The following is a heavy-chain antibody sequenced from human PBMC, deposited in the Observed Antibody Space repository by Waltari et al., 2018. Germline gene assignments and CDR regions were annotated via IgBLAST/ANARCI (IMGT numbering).Heavy chain of an antibody. CDR1: GFTFSSYW. J-gene: IGHJ4*02. D-gene: IGHD1-1*01. V-gene: IGHV3-7*01. CDR3: AKVPGTSQLYYLDN. CDR2: IKQDGSEK. Sequence: EVQLVESGGGLVQPGGSLRLSCAASGFTFSSYWMSWVRQAPGNGLEWVANIKQDGSEKYYVDFVKGRFTISRDNAKNSLYLQMNSLIPEDTAVYYCAKVPGTSQLYYLDNWGQGTLVTVSS.